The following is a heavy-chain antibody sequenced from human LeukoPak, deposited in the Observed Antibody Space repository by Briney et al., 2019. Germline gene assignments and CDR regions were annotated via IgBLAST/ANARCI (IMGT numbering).Heavy chain of an antibody. Sequence: GGSLRLSCAASGFTFSSYAMHWVRQAPGKGLEWVANIKQDGSEKYYVDSVKGRFTISRDNAKNSLYLQMNSLRAEDTAVYYCASRRDGYHIGAFDLWGQGTVVTVSS. CDR3: ASRRDGYHIGAFDL. D-gene: IGHD5-24*01. CDR2: IKQDGSEK. J-gene: IGHJ3*01. CDR1: GFTFSSYA. V-gene: IGHV3-7*01.